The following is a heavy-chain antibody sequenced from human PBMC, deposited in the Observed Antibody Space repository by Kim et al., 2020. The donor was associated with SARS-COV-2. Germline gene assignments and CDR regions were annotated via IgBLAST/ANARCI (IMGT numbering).Heavy chain of an antibody. CDR1: GGSISSSSYY. CDR3: ARGLWGWLQLDNWFDP. V-gene: IGHV4-39*07. D-gene: IGHD5-12*01. Sequence: SETLSLTCTVSGGSISSSSYYWGWIRQPPGKGLEWIESIYYSGSTYYNPSLKSRVTISVDTSKNQFSLKLSSVTAADTAVYYCARGLWGWLQLDNWFDP. J-gene: IGHJ5*02. CDR2: IYYSGST.